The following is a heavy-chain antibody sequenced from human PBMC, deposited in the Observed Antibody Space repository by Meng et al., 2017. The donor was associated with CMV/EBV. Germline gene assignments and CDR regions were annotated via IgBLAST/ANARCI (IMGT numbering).Heavy chain of an antibody. V-gene: IGHV3-9*01. CDR1: GFTFDDYA. CDR3: AKGHVLRFLPTLLNGMDV. J-gene: IGHJ6*02. CDR2: ISWNSGSI. D-gene: IGHD3-3*01. Sequence: GGSLRLSCAASGFTFDDYAMHWVRQAPGKGLEWVSGISWNSGSIGYADSVKGRFTISRDNAKNSLYLQMNSLRAEDTALYYCAKGHVLRFLPTLLNGMDVWGQETTVTVSS.